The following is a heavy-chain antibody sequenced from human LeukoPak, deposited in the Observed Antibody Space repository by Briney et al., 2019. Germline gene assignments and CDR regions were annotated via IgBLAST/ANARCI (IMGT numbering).Heavy chain of an antibody. D-gene: IGHD2-15*01. J-gene: IGHJ5*02. CDR2: MNPNSGNT. CDR3: ARGRYCSGGSCYGDWFDP. Sequence: ASVKVSCKASGYTFTSYGLNWVRQAPGQGLEWMGWMNPNSGNTGYAQKFQGRVTMTRNTSISTAYMELSSLRSEDTAVYYCARGRYCSGGSCYGDWFDPWGQGTLVTVSS. V-gene: IGHV1-8*02. CDR1: GYTFTSYG.